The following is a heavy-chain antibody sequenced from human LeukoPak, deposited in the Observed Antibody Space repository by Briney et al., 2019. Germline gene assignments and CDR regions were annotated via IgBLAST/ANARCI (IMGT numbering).Heavy chain of an antibody. Sequence: PSETLSLTCTVSGGSIRSYYWSWIRQPPGKGLELIAYMFYSGTTYYNPSLKSRVTISVDTSKNQFSLRLSSVTAADTAVYYCARGTYSGSYSIYFDYWGQGSLVTVSP. J-gene: IGHJ4*02. CDR3: ARGTYSGSYSIYFDY. V-gene: IGHV4-59*01. D-gene: IGHD1-26*01. CDR2: MFYSGTT. CDR1: GGSIRSYY.